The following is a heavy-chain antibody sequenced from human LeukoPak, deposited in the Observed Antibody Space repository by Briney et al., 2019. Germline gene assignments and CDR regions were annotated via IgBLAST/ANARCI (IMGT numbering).Heavy chain of an antibody. CDR2: VSASGDST. D-gene: IGHD2-15*01. Sequence: GGSLRLSCAAAGFTFSSYAMSWVRQAPGKGLAWISTVSASGDSTSYADSVKGRFTISRDNSKNTLYLQMNSLRAEDTAVYYCVRSYCSGGSCEPAFDYWGQGTLVTVSS. CDR1: GFTFSSYA. V-gene: IGHV3-23*01. CDR3: VRSYCSGGSCEPAFDY. J-gene: IGHJ4*02.